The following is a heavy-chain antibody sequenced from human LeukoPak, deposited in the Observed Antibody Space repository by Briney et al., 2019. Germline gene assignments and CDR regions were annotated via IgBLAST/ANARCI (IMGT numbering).Heavy chain of an antibody. D-gene: IGHD2-15*01. CDR3: ARESARAAGWFDP. Sequence: SQTLSLTCTVSGGSISSGSYYWSWIRQPAGKGLEWIGRIYTSGSTIYNPSLKSRVTISVDTSKNQFSLKLSSVTAADTAVYYCARESARAAGWFDPWGQGTLVTVSS. J-gene: IGHJ5*02. CDR1: GGSISSGSYY. CDR2: IYTSGST. V-gene: IGHV4-61*02.